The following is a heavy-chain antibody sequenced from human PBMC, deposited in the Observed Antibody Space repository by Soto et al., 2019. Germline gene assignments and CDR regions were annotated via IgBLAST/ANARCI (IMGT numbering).Heavy chain of an antibody. CDR3: ARVRTNDKLNYDFWSGSLNRHYYGMDV. Sequence: QVQLQESGPGLVKPSQTLSLTCTVSGGSISSGGYYWSWIRQHPGKGLEWIGYIYYSGSTYYNPSLKSRVTISVAASKNQFSLKQSSVTAAATAVYYCARVRTNDKLNYDFWSGSLNRHYYGMDVWGQGTTVTVSS. D-gene: IGHD3-3*01. V-gene: IGHV4-31*03. J-gene: IGHJ6*02. CDR1: GGSISSGGYY. CDR2: IYYSGST.